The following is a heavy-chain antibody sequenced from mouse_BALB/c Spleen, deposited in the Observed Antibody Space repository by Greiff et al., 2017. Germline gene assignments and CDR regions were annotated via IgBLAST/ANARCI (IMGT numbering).Heavy chain of an antibody. CDR2: ISSGGGYT. D-gene: IGHD1-1*01. V-gene: IGHV5-9-4*01. J-gene: IGHJ1*01. CDR3: ARDHYGYRYFDV. CDR1: GFTFTSYA. Sequence: EVQLVESGGGLVKPGGSLKLSCAASGFTFTSYAMSWVRQSPEERLEWVAEISSGGGYTYYPDTVTGRVTISRDNAKNTLYLEMSSLRSEDTAMYYCARDHYGYRYFDVWGAGTTVTVSS.